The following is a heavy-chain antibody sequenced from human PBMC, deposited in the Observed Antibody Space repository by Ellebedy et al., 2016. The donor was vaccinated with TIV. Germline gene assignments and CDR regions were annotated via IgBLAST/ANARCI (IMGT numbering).Heavy chain of an antibody. CDR1: GYTFTSYG. CDR2: ISAYNGNT. CDR3: ARDLNRPVDYYYDKDV. J-gene: IGHJ6*02. Sequence: AASVKVSCQASGYTFTSYGISWVRQAPGQALGWLGWISAYNGNTNYAQNLQGRVTMTTDTSTRPAYMELRSLRSDDTAGYYCARDLNRPVDYYYDKDVWGQGTTVTVSS. V-gene: IGHV1-18*01.